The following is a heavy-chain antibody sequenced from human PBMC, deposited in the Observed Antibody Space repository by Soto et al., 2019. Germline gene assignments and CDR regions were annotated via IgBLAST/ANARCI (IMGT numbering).Heavy chain of an antibody. V-gene: IGHV1-69*12. CDR2: IIPIFGTA. D-gene: IGHD2-2*01. Sequence: QVQLVQSGAEVKKPGSSVKVSCKASGGTFSSYAISWVRQAPGQGLEWMGGIIPIFGTANYAQKFQGRVTXXAXEXRSTAYRELSSLRSEDTAVYYCARSPPAAMPGWFDPWGQGTLVTVSS. CDR1: GGTFSSYA. J-gene: IGHJ5*02. CDR3: ARSPPAAMPGWFDP.